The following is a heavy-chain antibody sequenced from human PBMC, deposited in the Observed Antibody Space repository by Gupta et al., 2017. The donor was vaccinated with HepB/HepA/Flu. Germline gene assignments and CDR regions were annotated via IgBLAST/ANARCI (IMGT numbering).Heavy chain of an antibody. Sequence: VQLQQWGATLLKPSETLSLTCAVYGGSFSNYFWTWIRQSPGKGLEWIGEIIHNGRTNYNPSLSSRVTISVDTSKSQFSLSLSSVTAADTAVYYCARDRNYYGSGNYPLNFWGQGALVTVSS. J-gene: IGHJ4*02. D-gene: IGHD3-10*01. V-gene: IGHV4-34*12. CDR3: ARDRNYYGSGNYPLNF. CDR1: GGSFSNYF. CDR2: IIHNGRT.